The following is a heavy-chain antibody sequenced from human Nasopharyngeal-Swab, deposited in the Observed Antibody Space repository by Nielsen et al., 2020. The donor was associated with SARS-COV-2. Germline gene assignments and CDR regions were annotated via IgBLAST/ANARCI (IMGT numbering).Heavy chain of an antibody. V-gene: IGHV5-51*01. CDR2: IYPGDSDT. CDR3: ARVRGYSGYDYFYNYGMDV. J-gene: IGHJ6*02. Sequence: GESLKISCEGSGWTFTDYWIAWVRQMPGKGLEWIGIIYPGDSDTRYSPSFQGQVTMSADKSYSTAFLQWRSLKASDTATYYCARVRGYSGYDYFYNYGMDVWGQGTTVTVSS. CDR1: GWTFTDYW. D-gene: IGHD5-12*01.